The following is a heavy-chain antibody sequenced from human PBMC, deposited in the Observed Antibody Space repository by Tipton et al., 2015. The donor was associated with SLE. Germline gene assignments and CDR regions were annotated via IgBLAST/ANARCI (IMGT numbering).Heavy chain of an antibody. CDR3: ARVGDTANFDL. Sequence: TLSLTCAVSNYFINSGYYWGWVRQSPAKGLEWIASIHHSGSTHYDPSLKSRVTISRDTSKNQFSLELRSVTAADTALYYCARVGDTANFDLWGRGTLVSVSS. CDR1: NYFINSGYY. D-gene: IGHD3-16*01. V-gene: IGHV4-38-2*01. CDR2: IHHSGST. J-gene: IGHJ2*01.